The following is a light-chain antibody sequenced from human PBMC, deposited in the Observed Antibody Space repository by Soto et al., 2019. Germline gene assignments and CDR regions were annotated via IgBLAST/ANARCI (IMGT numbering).Light chain of an antibody. V-gene: IGKV3-15*01. CDR3: QQYKNFWT. Sequence: EIVMTQSPATLSVSPGERATLSCRASQSVNSNLAWYQQKPGQAPRLVIYGASTRATGIPVRFSGSGSGTEFTLTISSLQSEDFAVYYCQQYKNFWTFGQGTKVEIK. CDR1: QSVNSN. CDR2: GAS. J-gene: IGKJ1*01.